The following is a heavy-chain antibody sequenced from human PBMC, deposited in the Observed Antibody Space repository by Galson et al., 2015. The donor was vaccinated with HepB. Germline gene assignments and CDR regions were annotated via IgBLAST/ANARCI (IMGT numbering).Heavy chain of an antibody. V-gene: IGHV3-30-3*01. Sequence: SLRLSCAASGFTFSSYAMHWVRQAPGKGLEWVAVISYDGSSKYYADSVKGRFTISRDNSKNTLYLQMNSLRPEDTAVYFCARGSTGDRGMDCWGQGTLVTVPS. CDR3: ARGSTGDRGMDC. CDR1: GFTFSSYA. CDR2: ISYDGSSK. J-gene: IGHJ4*02. D-gene: IGHD7-27*01.